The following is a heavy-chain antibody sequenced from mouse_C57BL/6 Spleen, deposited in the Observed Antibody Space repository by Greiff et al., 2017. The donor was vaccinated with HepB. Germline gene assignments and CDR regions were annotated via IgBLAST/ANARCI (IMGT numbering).Heavy chain of an antibody. D-gene: IGHD3-1*01. Sequence: QVQLQQSGAELVKPGASVKISCKASGYAFSSYWMNWVKQRPGKGLEWIGQIYPGDGDTNYNGKFKGKATLTADKSSITAYMQLSSLTSEDSAVYFCARRDSGDYFDYWGQGTTLTVSS. CDR1: GYAFSSYW. CDR2: IYPGDGDT. J-gene: IGHJ2*01. V-gene: IGHV1-80*01. CDR3: ARRDSGDYFDY.